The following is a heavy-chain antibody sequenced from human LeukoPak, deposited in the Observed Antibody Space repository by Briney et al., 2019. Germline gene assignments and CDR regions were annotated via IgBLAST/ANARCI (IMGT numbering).Heavy chain of an antibody. CDR1: GFIFRNYA. CDR2: ITGSGDST. D-gene: IGHD3-9*01. J-gene: IGHJ4*02. CDR3: AKWGDYDILTGYYVSDF. V-gene: IGHV3-23*01. Sequence: GSLTLSRAASGFIFRNYAMSWVRQAPGKGLEWVSAITGSGDSTYYADSVKGRFTISRDNSKNTLYVEMNTLRAEDTAVYYCAKWGDYDILTGYYVSDFWGQGTLVTVSS.